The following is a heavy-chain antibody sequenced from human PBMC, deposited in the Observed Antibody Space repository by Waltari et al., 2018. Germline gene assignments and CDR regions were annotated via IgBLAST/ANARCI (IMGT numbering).Heavy chain of an antibody. CDR1: SGSINAGINY. CDR3: ARGLWEGHCTSFACHPNWFDS. J-gene: IGHJ5*01. V-gene: IGHV4-61*02. D-gene: IGHD2-8*01. Sequence: QVQLQESGPGLVKPLQTLSLTCAVSSGSINAGINYWTWIRQPAGKGLEWIGHISTSGSTKYNPSLNMRVTISIDTSKNQFSLKLTSMTAADTAVYYCARGLWEGHCTSFACHPNWFDSWGQGTLVTVSS. CDR2: ISTSGST.